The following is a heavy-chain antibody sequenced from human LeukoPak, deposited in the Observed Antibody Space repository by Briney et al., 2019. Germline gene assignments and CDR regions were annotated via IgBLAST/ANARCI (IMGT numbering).Heavy chain of an antibody. J-gene: IGHJ4*02. CDR1: GGSITTYY. D-gene: IGHD3-3*01. Sequence: PSETLSLTCTVSGGSITTYYWSWIRQPPGKGLEWIAFIFYSGSTNYNPSLKSRVTISLNTSKTQFSLKLSSVTAADTAVYYCARGTFWSGYYHDYWGQGTLVTVSS. CDR2: IFYSGST. CDR3: ARGTFWSGYYHDY. V-gene: IGHV4-59*01.